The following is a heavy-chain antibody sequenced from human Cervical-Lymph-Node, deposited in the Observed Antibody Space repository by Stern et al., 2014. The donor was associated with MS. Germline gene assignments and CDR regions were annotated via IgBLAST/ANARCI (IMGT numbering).Heavy chain of an antibody. CDR3: ARGYGGNSLDY. J-gene: IGHJ4*02. CDR1: GGSISSYY. V-gene: IGHV4-59*01. Sequence: QVQLVESGPGLVKPSETLSLTCTVSGGSISSYYWSWIRQPPGKGLEWIGYIYYSGSTNYNPSLKSRVTILVDTSKNQFALQLSSVTAADTAVYYCARGYGGNSLDYWGQGTLVTVSS. D-gene: IGHD4-23*01. CDR2: IYYSGST.